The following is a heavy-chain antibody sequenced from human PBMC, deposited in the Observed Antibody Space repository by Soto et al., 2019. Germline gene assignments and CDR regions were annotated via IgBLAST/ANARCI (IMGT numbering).Heavy chain of an antibody. CDR3: AHFTTVTFYFDY. V-gene: IGHV2-5*02. J-gene: IGHJ4*02. D-gene: IGHD4-17*01. CDR1: GFSLTTSGVG. Sequence: QITLKESGPTLVKPTQTLTLTCSFSGFSLTTSGVGVGWIRQPPGKALEWLALIYWDDNKRFSPSLKSRLTTTKDTTKNQVALTRTNMDPVDTATYYCAHFTTVTFYFDYWGQGTLVIVSS. CDR2: IYWDDNK.